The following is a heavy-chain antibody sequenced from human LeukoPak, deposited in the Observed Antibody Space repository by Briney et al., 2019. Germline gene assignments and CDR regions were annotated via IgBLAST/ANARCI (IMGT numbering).Heavy chain of an antibody. CDR1: GGSISSYY. D-gene: IGHD6-13*01. V-gene: IGHV4-59*08. CDR3: ARGSGYSSSWYAYYFDY. CDR2: IYYSGST. J-gene: IGHJ4*02. Sequence: PSETLSLTCTVSGGSISSYYWSWIRQPPGKGLEWIGYIYYSGSTNYNPSLKSRVTISVDTSKNQFSLKLSSVTAADTAVYYCARGSGYSSSWYAYYFDYWGQGTLVTVSS.